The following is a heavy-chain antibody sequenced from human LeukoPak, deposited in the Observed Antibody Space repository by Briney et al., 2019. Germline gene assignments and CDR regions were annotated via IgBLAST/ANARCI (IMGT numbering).Heavy chain of an antibody. J-gene: IGHJ3*02. V-gene: IGHV3-23*01. CDR3: AKSIAARPGLDAFDI. Sequence: GGSLRLSCAASGFTFSDYDMGWVRQAPGKGLEWVSTISKSGDNTYYADSVKGRFTISRDNSKNTLYLQMNNLRVDDAAVYYCAKSIAARPGLDAFDIWGQGTMVTVSS. D-gene: IGHD6-6*01. CDR1: GFTFSDYD. CDR2: ISKSGDNT.